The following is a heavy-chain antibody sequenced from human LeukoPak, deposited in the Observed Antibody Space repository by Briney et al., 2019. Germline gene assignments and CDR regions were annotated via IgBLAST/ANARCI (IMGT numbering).Heavy chain of an antibody. V-gene: IGHV3-48*01. CDR1: GFTFSSYS. J-gene: IGHJ6*03. Sequence: PGGSLRLSCAASGFTFSSYSMNWVRQAPGKGLEWVSYISSSSSTIYYADSVKGRFTISRDNAKNSLYLQMNSLRAEDTAVYYCARELYYYDSSDYYYYYYYMDVWGKGTTVTVSS. D-gene: IGHD3-22*01. CDR3: ARELYYYDSSDYYYYYYYMDV. CDR2: ISSSSSTI.